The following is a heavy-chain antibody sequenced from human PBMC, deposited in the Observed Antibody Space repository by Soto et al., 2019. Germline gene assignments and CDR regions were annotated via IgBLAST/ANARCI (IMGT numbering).Heavy chain of an antibody. D-gene: IGHD3-22*01. CDR3: ARAPSGYYYAVDS. CDR2: INAGNGNT. V-gene: IGHV1-3*01. CDR1: GYTFTSYA. Sequence: QVQLVQSGAEVKKPGASVKVSCKASGYTFTSYAMHWVRQAPGQRLEWMGWINAGNGNTKYSQKFQGRVTITRDTSASTAYMELSSLRSDDTAVYYCARAPSGYYYAVDSWGQGTLVTVSS. J-gene: IGHJ4*02.